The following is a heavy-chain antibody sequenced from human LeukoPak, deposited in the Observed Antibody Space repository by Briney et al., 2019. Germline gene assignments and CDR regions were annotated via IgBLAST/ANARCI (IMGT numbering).Heavy chain of an antibody. Sequence: GASVKVSCKASGYTFTSYDINWVRQATGQGLEWMGWMNPNSGNAGYAQKFQGRVTMTRDTSISTAYMELSRLRSDDTAVYYCARARWSFPFDYWGQGTLVTVSS. D-gene: IGHD2-15*01. CDR2: MNPNSGNA. V-gene: IGHV1-8*01. CDR1: GYTFTSYD. CDR3: ARARWSFPFDY. J-gene: IGHJ4*02.